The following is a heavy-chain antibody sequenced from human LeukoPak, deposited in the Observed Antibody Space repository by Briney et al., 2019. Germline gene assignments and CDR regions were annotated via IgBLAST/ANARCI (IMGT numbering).Heavy chain of an antibody. D-gene: IGHD1-14*01. V-gene: IGHV4-61*02. CDR3: ASQTVSDAFDI. J-gene: IGHJ3*02. Sequence: PSETLSLTCTVSGGSISSGSYYWSWIRQPAGKGLEWIGRIYTSGSTNYNPSLKSRVTISVDTSKNQFSLELSSVTAADTAVYYCASQTVSDAFDIWGQGTMVTVSS. CDR2: IYTSGST. CDR1: GGSISSGSYY.